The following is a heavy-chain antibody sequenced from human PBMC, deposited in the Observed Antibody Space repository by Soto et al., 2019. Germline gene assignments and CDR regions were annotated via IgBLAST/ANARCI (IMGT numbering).Heavy chain of an antibody. V-gene: IGHV3-9*01. CDR2: ISWNSGSI. CDR1: GFTFDDYA. Sequence: EVQLVESGGGLVQPGRSLRLSCAASGFTFDDYAMHGVRQAPGKGLEWVSGISWNSGSIGYADSVKGRFTISRDNAKNSLYLQMNSLRAEDTALYYCAKGNDWGLGGDFDYWGQGTLVTVSS. J-gene: IGHJ4*02. D-gene: IGHD3-9*01. CDR3: AKGNDWGLGGDFDY.